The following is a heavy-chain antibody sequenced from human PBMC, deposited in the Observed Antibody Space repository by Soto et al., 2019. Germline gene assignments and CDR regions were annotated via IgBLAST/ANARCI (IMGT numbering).Heavy chain of an antibody. V-gene: IGHV3-7*01. D-gene: IGHD3-10*01. Sequence: GESLKISCAASGFTFSSYWMSWVRQAPGKGLEWVANIKQDGSEKYYVDSVKGRFTISRDNAKNSLYLQMNSLRAEDTAVYYCARVDYYYGSGSAIDAFDIWGQGTMVTVSS. CDR2: IKQDGSEK. CDR3: ARVDYYYGSGSAIDAFDI. CDR1: GFTFSSYW. J-gene: IGHJ3*02.